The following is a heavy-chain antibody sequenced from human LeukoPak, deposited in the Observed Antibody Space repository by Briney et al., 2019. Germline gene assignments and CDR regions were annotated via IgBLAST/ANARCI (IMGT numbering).Heavy chain of an antibody. CDR2: INHSGST. D-gene: IGHD6-19*01. V-gene: IGHV4-34*01. Sequence: SETLSLTCAVYGGSFSGYYWSWIRQPPGKGLERIGEINHSGSTNYNPSLKSRVTISVDTSKNQFSLKLSSVTAADTAVYYCARLAGTWVLDYWGQGTLVTVSS. CDR3: ARLAGTWVLDY. CDR1: GGSFSGYY. J-gene: IGHJ4*02.